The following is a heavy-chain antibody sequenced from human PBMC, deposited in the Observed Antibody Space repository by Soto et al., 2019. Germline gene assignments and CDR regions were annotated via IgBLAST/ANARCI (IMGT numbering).Heavy chain of an antibody. D-gene: IGHD3-22*01. Sequence: SETLSLTCAVYGGSFSGYYWSWIRQPPGKGLEWIGEINHSGSTNYNPSLKSRVTISVDTSKNQFSLKLSSVTDADTAVYYCARGGYYYDSSGPNWFDPWGQGTLVTVSS. CDR2: INHSGST. CDR1: GGSFSGYY. J-gene: IGHJ5*02. V-gene: IGHV4-34*01. CDR3: ARGGYYYDSSGPNWFDP.